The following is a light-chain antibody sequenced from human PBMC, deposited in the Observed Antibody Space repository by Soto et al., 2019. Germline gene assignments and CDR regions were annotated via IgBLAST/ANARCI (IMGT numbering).Light chain of an antibody. V-gene: IGKV3-20*01. CDR1: QSVSSSY. J-gene: IGKJ1*01. CDR2: GAS. CDR3: QQYGSSQT. Sequence: EIVLTQSPGTLSLSPGERATLSCRASQSVSSSYLAWYQQKPGQAPRLLIYGASSRATGIPDRFSGSGSGTDFTLTISRLEPEDLAVYYCQQYGSSQTFGQGT.